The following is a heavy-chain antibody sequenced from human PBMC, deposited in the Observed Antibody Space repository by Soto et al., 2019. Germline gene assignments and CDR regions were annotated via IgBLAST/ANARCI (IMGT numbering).Heavy chain of an antibody. D-gene: IGHD1-26*01. CDR3: ARRREKGIGSYYFDY. J-gene: IGHJ4*02. CDR2: IIPIFGTA. V-gene: IGHV1-69*01. CDR1: GGTFSSYA. Sequence: QVQLVQSGAEVKKPGSSVKVSCKASGGTFSSYAISWVRQAPGQGLEWMGGIIPIFGTANYAQKFQGRVTITADESTSTAYVELSSLRSEDTAVYYCARRREKGIGSYYFDYWGQGTLVTVSS.